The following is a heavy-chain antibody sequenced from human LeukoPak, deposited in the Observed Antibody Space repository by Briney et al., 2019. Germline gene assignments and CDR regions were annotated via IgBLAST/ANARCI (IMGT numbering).Heavy chain of an antibody. D-gene: IGHD3-22*01. V-gene: IGHV3-9*01. CDR1: GFTFDDYA. CDR2: ISWNSGSI. J-gene: IGHJ4*02. Sequence: GRSLRLSCAASGFTFDDYAMHWVRQAPGKGLEWVSGISWNSGSIGYADSVKGRFTISRDNAKNSLYLQMNSPRAEDTALYYCAKDIERRYYDSSGYYYGFDYWGQGTLVTVSS. CDR3: AKDIERRYYDSSGYYYGFDY.